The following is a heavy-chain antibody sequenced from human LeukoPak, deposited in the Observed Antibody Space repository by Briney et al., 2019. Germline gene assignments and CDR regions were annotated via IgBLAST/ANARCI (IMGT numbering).Heavy chain of an antibody. V-gene: IGHV3-33*01. Sequence: GGSLRLSCAASGFTFSSYGMHWVRQAPGKGLEWVAVIWYDGSNKYYADSVKGRFTISRDNSKNTLYLQMNSLRAEDTAVYYCASRATVATDRFWFDPWGQGTLVTVSS. D-gene: IGHD4-11*01. CDR3: ASRATVATDRFWFDP. CDR2: IWYDGSNK. J-gene: IGHJ5*02. CDR1: GFTFSSYG.